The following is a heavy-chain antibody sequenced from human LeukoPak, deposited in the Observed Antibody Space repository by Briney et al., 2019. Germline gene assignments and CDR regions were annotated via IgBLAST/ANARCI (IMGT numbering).Heavy chain of an antibody. V-gene: IGHV1-18*01. CDR3: ARDQGGFYCSVSFYFDY. D-gene: IGHD2-15*01. Sequence: ASVKVSCKASGYTFTSYGISWVRQAPGQGLEWMGWISAYNGNTNYAQKLQGRVTMTTDTSTSTAYMELRSLRSDDTAVYYCARDQGGFYCSVSFYFDYWGQGTLVTVSS. CDR1: GYTFTSYG. J-gene: IGHJ4*01. CDR2: ISAYNGNT.